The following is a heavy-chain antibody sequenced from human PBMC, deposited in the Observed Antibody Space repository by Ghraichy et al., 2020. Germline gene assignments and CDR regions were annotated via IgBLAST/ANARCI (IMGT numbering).Heavy chain of an antibody. CDR3: AKDHRYYDDYYFDY. CDR1: GFTFSSYA. CDR2: ISGSGGST. V-gene: IGHV3-23*01. J-gene: IGHJ4*02. D-gene: IGHD3-22*01. Sequence: LTCAASGFTFSSYAMSWVRQAPGKGLEWVSVISGSGGSTYYVDSVKGRFTISRDNSKNTLYLQMISLRAEDTAVYYCAKDHRYYDDYYFDYWGQGTLVTVSS.